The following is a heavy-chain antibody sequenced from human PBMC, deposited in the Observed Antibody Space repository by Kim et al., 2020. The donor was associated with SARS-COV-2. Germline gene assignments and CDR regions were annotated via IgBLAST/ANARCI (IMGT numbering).Heavy chain of an antibody. V-gene: IGHV1-18*01. CDR1: GYTFTDYG. Sequence: ASVKVSCKASGYTFTDYGFSWVRQAPGQGLEWMGWIDSDNGNTNYAQNPQGRVTMTADTSTSTAYMELMSLRSDDTAVYYCVRGHYGKIVGEYWGQGTLVTVSS. D-gene: IGHD1-26*01. J-gene: IGHJ4*02. CDR2: IDSDNGNT. CDR3: VRGHYGKIVGEY.